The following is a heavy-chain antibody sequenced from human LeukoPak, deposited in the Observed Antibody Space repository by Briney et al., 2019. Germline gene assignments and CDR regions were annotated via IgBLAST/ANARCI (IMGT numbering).Heavy chain of an antibody. J-gene: IGHJ4*02. CDR3: ASGVYDSLYYFDY. D-gene: IGHD2-15*01. CDR1: GFSFRSYA. Sequence: PGGSLRLSCAASGFSFRSYAMSWVRQAPGKGLEWVSGISGSGGSTYYSDSVKGRFTISRDNSKNTLYLQMNSLRAEDTAVYYCASGVYDSLYYFDYWGQGTLVTVSS. CDR2: ISGSGGST. V-gene: IGHV3-23*01.